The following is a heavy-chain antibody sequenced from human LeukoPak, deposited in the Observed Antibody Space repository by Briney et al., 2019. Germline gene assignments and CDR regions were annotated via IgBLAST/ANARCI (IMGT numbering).Heavy chain of an antibody. CDR2: INAGNGNT. CDR3: ARGIVVVPAAAALGEFDP. D-gene: IGHD2-2*01. Sequence: GASVKVSCKASGYTFTSYAMHWVRQAPGQRLEWMGWINAGNGNTKYSQKFQGRVTITRDTSASTAYMELSSLRSEDTAVYYCARGIVVVPAAAALGEFDPWGQGTLVTVSS. V-gene: IGHV1-3*01. CDR1: GYTFTSYA. J-gene: IGHJ5*02.